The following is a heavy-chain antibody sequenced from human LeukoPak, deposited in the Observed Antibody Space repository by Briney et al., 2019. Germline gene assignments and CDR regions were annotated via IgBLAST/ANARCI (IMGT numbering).Heavy chain of an antibody. D-gene: IGHD3-22*01. V-gene: IGHV4-34*01. CDR3: ARGLIDSGYQGHYFDY. J-gene: IGHJ4*02. CDR1: GVSFSGYY. CDR2: INHSGST. Sequence: SETLSLTCAVYGVSFSGYYWSWIRQPPGKGLEWIGEINHSGSTNYNPSLKSRVTISVDTSKNQFSLKLSSVTAADTAVYYCARGLIDSGYQGHYFDYWGQGTLVTVSS.